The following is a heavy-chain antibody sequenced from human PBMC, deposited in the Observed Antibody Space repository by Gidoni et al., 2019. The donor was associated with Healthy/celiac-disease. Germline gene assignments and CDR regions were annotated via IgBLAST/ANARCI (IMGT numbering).Heavy chain of an antibody. CDR2: ISGSGGST. CDR1: GFTFSSHA. CDR3: AKVFDRRGYFDY. V-gene: IGHV3-23*01. D-gene: IGHD3-16*01. Sequence: EVQLLESGGGLVQPGGSLRLSCAASGFTFSSHAMSWVRQAPGKGLEWVSAISGSGGSTYYADSVKGRFTISRDNSKNTLYLQMNSLRAEDTAVYYCAKVFDRRGYFDYWGQGTLVTVSS. J-gene: IGHJ4*01.